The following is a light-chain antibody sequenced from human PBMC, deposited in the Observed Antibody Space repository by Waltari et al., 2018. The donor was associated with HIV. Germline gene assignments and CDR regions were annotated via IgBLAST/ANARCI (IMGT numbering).Light chain of an antibody. Sequence: SYVLTQPPSVSVAPGQTARITCGGNNIGSKSVHWYQQKPGQAPVLVVYEYSDRPSGIPERFSGSNSGNTATLTISRVEAGDEADYYCQVWDSSSDHVVFGGGTKLTVL. CDR1: NIGSKS. V-gene: IGLV3-21*02. CDR3: QVWDSSSDHVV. J-gene: IGLJ2*01. CDR2: EYS.